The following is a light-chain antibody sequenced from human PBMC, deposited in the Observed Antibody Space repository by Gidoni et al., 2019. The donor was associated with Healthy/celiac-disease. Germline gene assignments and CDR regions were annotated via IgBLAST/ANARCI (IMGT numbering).Light chain of an antibody. CDR3: QAWDSSTAV. CDR1: KLGDKY. CDR2: QDS. J-gene: IGLJ2*01. Sequence: SYELIQPPSVSVSPGQTASITCSGDKLGDKYACWYQQKPGQSPVLVIYQDSKRPSGIPERFSGSNSGNTATLTISGTQAMDEADYSCQAWDSSTAVFGGGTRLTVL. V-gene: IGLV3-1*01.